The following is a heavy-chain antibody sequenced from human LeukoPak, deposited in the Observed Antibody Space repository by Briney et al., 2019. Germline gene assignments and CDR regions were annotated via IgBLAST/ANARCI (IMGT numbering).Heavy chain of an antibody. Sequence: GGSLRLSCAASGFTFSSYAMSLVRQAPGKGLEWVSAISGSGGSTYYADSVKGRFTISRDNSKNTLYLQMNSLRAEDTAVYYCARCSGGSCYYYFDYWGQGTLVTVSS. CDR2: ISGSGGST. CDR1: GFTFSSYA. CDR3: ARCSGGSCYYYFDY. V-gene: IGHV3-23*01. J-gene: IGHJ4*02. D-gene: IGHD2-15*01.